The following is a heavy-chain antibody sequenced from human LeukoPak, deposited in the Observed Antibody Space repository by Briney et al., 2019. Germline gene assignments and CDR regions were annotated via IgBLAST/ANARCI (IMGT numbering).Heavy chain of an antibody. Sequence: ASVKVSCKASGYTFTSYYMHWVRQAPGQGLEWMGIINPSGGSTSYAQKFQGRVTMTRDTFTSTVYMELSSLRSEDTAVYYCARDQVGAAGTDYWGQRTLVTVSS. V-gene: IGHV1-46*01. D-gene: IGHD6-13*01. CDR1: GYTFTSYY. CDR2: INPSGGST. CDR3: ARDQVGAAGTDY. J-gene: IGHJ4*02.